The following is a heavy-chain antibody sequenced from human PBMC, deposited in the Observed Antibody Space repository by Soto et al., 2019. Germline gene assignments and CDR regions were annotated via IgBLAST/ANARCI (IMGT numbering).Heavy chain of an antibody. V-gene: IGHV4-39*01. D-gene: IGHD3-3*01. CDR1: GGSISSSSYY. CDR3: ARQDDFWSGYYPQINWFDP. CDR2: IYYSGST. J-gene: IGHJ5*02. Sequence: SETLSLTCTVSGGSISSSSYYWGWIRQPPGKGLEWIGSIYYSGSTYYNPSLKSRVTISVDTSKNQFSLKLSSVTAADTAVYYCARQDDFWSGYYPQINWFDPWGQGTLVTVSS.